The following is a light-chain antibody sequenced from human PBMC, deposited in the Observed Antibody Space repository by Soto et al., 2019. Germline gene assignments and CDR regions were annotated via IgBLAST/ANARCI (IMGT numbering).Light chain of an antibody. CDR3: CSYAGSSTYYV. J-gene: IGLJ1*01. CDR2: EGS. V-gene: IGLV2-23*01. Sequence: QSVLTQPASVSGSPGQSITISCTGTSSDVGSYNLVSWYQQYPGKAPKLMIYEGSKRPSGVSNRFSGSKSGNMASLTISGLQAEDEADYYCCSYAGSSTYYVFGTGTKLTVL. CDR1: SSDVGSYNL.